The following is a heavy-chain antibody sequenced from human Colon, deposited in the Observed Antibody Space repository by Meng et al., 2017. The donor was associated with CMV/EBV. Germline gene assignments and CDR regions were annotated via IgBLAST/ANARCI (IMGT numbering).Heavy chain of an antibody. V-gene: IGHV3-11*04. CDR1: GFTLRDYY. Sequence: GGSLRLSCAASGFTLRDYYMSWIRQAPGKGLEWVSYISENGRTIYYADSVKGRFTISRDNAKNSLYLQMNSLRAEDTAVYYCARDKEWLATGYYYGMDVWGQGTTVTVSS. CDR3: ARDKEWLATGYYYGMDV. CDR2: ISENGRTI. J-gene: IGHJ6*02. D-gene: IGHD6-19*01.